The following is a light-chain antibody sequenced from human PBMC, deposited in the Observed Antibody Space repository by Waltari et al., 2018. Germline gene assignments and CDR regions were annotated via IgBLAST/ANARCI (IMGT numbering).Light chain of an antibody. CDR3: WSNVGISVF. CDR1: NSNVGSYNL. Sequence: QSALTLPASVSGSPGQSITLSFTGFNSNVGSYNLVAWYQNYPGKAPKLLNYEGNRRPSGVSNRVSGTKSDNTASLTRCGLQAEDAEDYCCWSNVGISVFFGGGTKLTVL. CDR2: EGN. V-gene: IGLV2-23*03. J-gene: IGLJ2*01.